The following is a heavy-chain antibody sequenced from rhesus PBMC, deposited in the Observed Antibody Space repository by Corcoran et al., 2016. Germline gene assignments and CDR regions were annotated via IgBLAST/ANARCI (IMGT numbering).Heavy chain of an antibody. Sequence: QVQLQESGPGLVKPSETLSLTCAVSGGSIRDRYYWTLIRQPPGTGLEWIGNIYGNSASTYYNPSLKSRVTISKDTSKNQFFLKLSSVTAADTAVYYCARSLYYSGTYFDYWGQGVLVTVSS. V-gene: IGHV4S9*01. J-gene: IGHJ4*01. CDR1: GGSIRDRYY. D-gene: IGHD3-16*01. CDR3: ARSLYYSGTYFDY. CDR2: IYGNSAST.